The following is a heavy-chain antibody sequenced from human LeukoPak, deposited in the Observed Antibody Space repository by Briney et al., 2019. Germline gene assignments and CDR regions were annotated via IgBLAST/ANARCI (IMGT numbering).Heavy chain of an antibody. CDR3: ARRRSGGKGMDV. CDR2: INHSGST. Sequence: SETLSLTCAVCGGSFSGYYWSWIRQPPGQGLEWIGEINHSGSTNYNPSLKSRVTISVDTSKNQFSLKLSSVTAADTAVFYCARRRSGGKGMDVWGKGTTVTASS. D-gene: IGHD2-15*01. J-gene: IGHJ6*04. V-gene: IGHV4-34*01. CDR1: GGSFSGYY.